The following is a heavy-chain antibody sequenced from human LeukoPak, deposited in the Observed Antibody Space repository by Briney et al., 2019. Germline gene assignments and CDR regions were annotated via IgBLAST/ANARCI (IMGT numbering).Heavy chain of an antibody. CDR2: ISWNSGSI. V-gene: IGHV3-9*01. CDR1: GFTFSSYA. CDR3: AKDIAAAGLFDY. Sequence: GGSLRLSCAASGFTFSSYAMSWVRQAPGKGLEWVSGISWNSGSIGYADSVKGRFTISRDNAKNSLYLQMNSLRAEDTALYYCAKDIAAAGLFDYWGQGTLVTVSS. D-gene: IGHD6-13*01. J-gene: IGHJ4*02.